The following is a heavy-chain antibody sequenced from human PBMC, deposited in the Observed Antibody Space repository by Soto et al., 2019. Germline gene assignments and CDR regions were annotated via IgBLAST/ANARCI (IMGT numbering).Heavy chain of an antibody. J-gene: IGHJ5*02. CDR3: IRGGVRTWQLDP. Sequence: EVQLVQSGGGLVQPGESLQLSCAASGLSFIASPIHWVRQASGKGREWVGRIRSKDYNYATAYAASVKGRFAASRDDSKGTAYLQMNSLKIEDTAVYYCIRGGVRTWQLDPWGQGTLVTVSS. V-gene: IGHV3-73*01. CDR1: GLSFIASP. D-gene: IGHD3-10*01. CDR2: IRSKDYNYAT.